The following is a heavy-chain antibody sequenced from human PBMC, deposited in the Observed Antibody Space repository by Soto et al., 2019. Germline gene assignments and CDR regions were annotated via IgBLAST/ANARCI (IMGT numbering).Heavy chain of an antibody. V-gene: IGHV4-59*01. CDR2: IYYSGST. CDR3: AGGPMGYDS. D-gene: IGHD3-16*01. J-gene: IGHJ4*02. CDR1: RGSMNNYY. Sequence: SETLSLTCTFSRGSMNNYYWSLIRQPPGKGLEWIGYIYYSGSTNYNPSLKSRVTISVDTSKNQFSLKLSSVTAADAAVYYCAGGPMGYDSWGQGTLVTVSS.